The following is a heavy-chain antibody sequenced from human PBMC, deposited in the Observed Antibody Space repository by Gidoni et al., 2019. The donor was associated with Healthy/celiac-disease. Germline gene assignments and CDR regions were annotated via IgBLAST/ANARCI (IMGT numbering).Heavy chain of an antibody. Sequence: EVQLVESGGGLVQPGRSLRLSCAASGFTFDDYAMHWVRQAPGKGLEWVSGISWNSGSIGYADSVKGRFTISRDNAKNSLYLQMNSLRAEDTALYYCAKEAPYCSGGSCLDYWGQGTLVTVSS. D-gene: IGHD2-15*01. CDR1: GFTFDDYA. V-gene: IGHV3-9*01. CDR2: ISWNSGSI. CDR3: AKEAPYCSGGSCLDY. J-gene: IGHJ4*02.